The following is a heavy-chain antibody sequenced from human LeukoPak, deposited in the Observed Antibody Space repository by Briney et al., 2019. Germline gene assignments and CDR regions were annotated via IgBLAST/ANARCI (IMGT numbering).Heavy chain of an antibody. J-gene: IGHJ4*02. CDR2: INHSGST. D-gene: IGHD5-18*01. V-gene: IGHV4-34*01. Sequence: PSETLSLTCAVYGGSFSGYYWSWIRQPPGKGLEWIGEINHSGSTNYNPSLKSRVTISVDTSKNQFSLKLSSVTAADTAVYYCARQKDTAMVLFDYWGQGTLVTVSS. CDR3: ARQKDTAMVLFDY. CDR1: GGSFSGYY.